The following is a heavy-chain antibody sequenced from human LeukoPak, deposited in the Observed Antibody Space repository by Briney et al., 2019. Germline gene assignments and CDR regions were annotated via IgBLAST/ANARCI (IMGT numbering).Heavy chain of an antibody. CDR1: GFTFSSYA. V-gene: IGHV3-7*01. Sequence: GGSLRLSCAASGFTFSSYAMHWVRQAPGKGLEWGAKIEKDGSATYYVDSMKGRFTVSRDNAANSLYLQMSNLGVEDTAVYSCARAGVTNQLGETYWYFDLWGRGTLVTVSS. J-gene: IGHJ2*01. CDR2: IEKDGSAT. CDR3: ARAGVTNQLGETYWYFDL. D-gene: IGHD1-1*01.